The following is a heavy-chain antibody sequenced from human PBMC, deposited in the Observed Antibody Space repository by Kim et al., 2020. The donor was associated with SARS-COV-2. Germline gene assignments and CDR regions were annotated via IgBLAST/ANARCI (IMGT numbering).Heavy chain of an antibody. V-gene: IGHV3-9*01. CDR1: GFTFDDFA. Sequence: GGSLRLSFATSGFTFDDFAMHWVRQAPGKGLEWVSGITWNSDYIGYADSVKGRFTISRDNARNSLYLQMNNLRTEDTALYYCAKETYPDYSNGMDVWGQGTTVTVSS. J-gene: IGHJ6*02. CDR2: ITWNSDYI. D-gene: IGHD4-17*01. CDR3: AKETYPDYSNGMDV.